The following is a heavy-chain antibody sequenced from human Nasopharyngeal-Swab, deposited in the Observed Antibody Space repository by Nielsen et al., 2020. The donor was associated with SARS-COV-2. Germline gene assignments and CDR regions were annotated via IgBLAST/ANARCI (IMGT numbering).Heavy chain of an antibody. Sequence: GESLKISCAASGFTFSKAWMSWVRQAPGKGLEWVGRIKSKTDGGTTDYAAPVKGRFTISRDDSKNTLYLQMNSLKTEDTAVYYCTRGGLYGMDVWGQGTTVTVSS. CDR2: IKSKTDGGTT. D-gene: IGHD3-16*01. CDR3: TRGGLYGMDV. V-gene: IGHV3-15*01. J-gene: IGHJ6*02. CDR1: GFTFSKAW.